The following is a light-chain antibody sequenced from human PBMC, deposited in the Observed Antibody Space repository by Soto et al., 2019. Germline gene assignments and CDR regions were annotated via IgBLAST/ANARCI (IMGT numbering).Light chain of an antibody. J-gene: IGLJ2*01. V-gene: IGLV2-14*03. CDR1: YSDVGGYNS. CDR2: DVD. CDR3: GSYTTSDTLA. Sequence: QSALTQPASVSGSPGQPITISCTGSYSDVGGYNSVSWNQQHPGKAPKLMIYDVDNRPSGVSNRFSGSKSGNTASLTISGLQTEDESDYYFGSYTTSDTLAFGGGTKLTVL.